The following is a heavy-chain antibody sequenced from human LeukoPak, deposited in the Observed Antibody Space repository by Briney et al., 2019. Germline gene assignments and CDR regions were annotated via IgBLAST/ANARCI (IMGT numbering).Heavy chain of an antibody. Sequence: PSETLSPTCTVSGGSISSYYWSWIRQPAGKGLEWIGRIYTSGSTNYNPSLKSRVTMSVDTSKNQFSLKLSSVTAADTAVYYCARSIAVAGKVNYFDYWGQGTLVTVSS. CDR1: GGSISSYY. D-gene: IGHD6-19*01. J-gene: IGHJ4*02. V-gene: IGHV4-4*07. CDR2: IYTSGST. CDR3: ARSIAVAGKVNYFDY.